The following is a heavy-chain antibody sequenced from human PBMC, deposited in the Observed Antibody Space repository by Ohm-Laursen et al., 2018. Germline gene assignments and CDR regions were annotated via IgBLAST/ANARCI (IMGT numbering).Heavy chain of an antibody. CDR2: ISWNSGSI. D-gene: IGHD3-22*01. J-gene: IGHJ4*02. Sequence: SLRLSCSASGFTFSDYAMHWVRQAPGKGLEWVSGISWNSGSIGYADSVKGRFTISRDNAKNSLYLQMNSLRAEDTALYYCAKSGSSGYYWPRFDYWGQGTLVTVSS. CDR3: AKSGSSGYYWPRFDY. CDR1: GFTFSDYA. V-gene: IGHV3-9*01.